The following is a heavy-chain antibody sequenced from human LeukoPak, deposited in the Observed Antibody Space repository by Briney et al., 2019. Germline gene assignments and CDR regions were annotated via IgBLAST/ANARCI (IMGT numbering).Heavy chain of an antibody. V-gene: IGHV3-30*02. CDR3: AKSYYDSSGYIY. CDR2: IRYDGSNK. J-gene: IGHJ4*02. D-gene: IGHD3-22*01. CDR1: GFTFSSYG. Sequence: GGSLRLSCAASGFTFSSYGMHWVRQAPGKGLEWVAFIRYDGSNKYYADSVKGRFTISRDNSKNTLCLQMNSLRAEDTAVYYCAKSYYDSSGYIYWGQGTLVTVSS.